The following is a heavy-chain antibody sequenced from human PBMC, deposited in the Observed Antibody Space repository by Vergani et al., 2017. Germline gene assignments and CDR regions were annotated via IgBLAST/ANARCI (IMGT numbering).Heavy chain of an antibody. V-gene: IGHV4-34*01. J-gene: IGHJ6*02. D-gene: IGHD4-11*01. CDR2: INHSGST. Sequence: QVQLQESGPGLLKPSETLSLTCAVYGGSFSGYYWSWIRQPPGKGLEWIGEINHSGSTNYNPSLKSRVTISVDTSKNQFSLKLSSVTAADTAVYYCARSPLHVYYGMDVWGQGTTVTVSS. CDR1: GGSFSGYY. CDR3: ARSPLHVYYGMDV.